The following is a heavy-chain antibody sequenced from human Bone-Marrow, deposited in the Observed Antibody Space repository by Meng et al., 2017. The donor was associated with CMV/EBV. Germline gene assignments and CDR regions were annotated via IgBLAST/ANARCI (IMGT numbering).Heavy chain of an antibody. CDR1: GFTFSSYG. Sequence: GGSLRLSCAASGFTFSSYGMHWVRQAPGKGLEWVAVIWYDGSNKYYADSVKGRFTISRDNSKNTLYLQMNSLRAEDTAVYYCARDEEVTGYSSIPDAFDIWGQGTMVTVSS. CDR2: IWYDGSNK. V-gene: IGHV3-33*01. D-gene: IGHD6-13*01. J-gene: IGHJ3*02. CDR3: ARDEEVTGYSSIPDAFDI.